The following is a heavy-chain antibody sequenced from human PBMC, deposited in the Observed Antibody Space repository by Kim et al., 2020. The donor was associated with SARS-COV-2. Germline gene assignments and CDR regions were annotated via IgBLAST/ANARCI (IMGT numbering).Heavy chain of an antibody. Sequence: GGSLRLSCAASGFTFSSYAMHWVRQAPGKGLEWVAVISYDGSNKYYADSVKGRFTISRDNSKNTLYLQMNSLRAEDTAVYYCARDPPMTTVTGYWGQGTLVTVSS. J-gene: IGHJ4*02. D-gene: IGHD4-17*01. CDR3: ARDPPMTTVTGY. CDR1: GFTFSSYA. CDR2: ISYDGSNK. V-gene: IGHV3-30*04.